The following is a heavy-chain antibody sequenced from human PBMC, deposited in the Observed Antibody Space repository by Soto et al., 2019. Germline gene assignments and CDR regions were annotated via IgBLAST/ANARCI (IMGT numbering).Heavy chain of an antibody. CDR1: GFTFSSYA. J-gene: IGHJ5*02. V-gene: IGHV3-30*09. CDR2: ISYDGSNK. Sequence: GGSLRLSCAASGFTFSSYAMHWVRQAPGKGLEWVAVISYDGSNKYYADSVKGRFAISRDNSKNTLYLQMNSLRAEDTAAYYCARDFPVNWNDEENWFDPWGQGTLVTVSS. CDR3: ARDFPVNWNDEENWFDP. D-gene: IGHD1-1*01.